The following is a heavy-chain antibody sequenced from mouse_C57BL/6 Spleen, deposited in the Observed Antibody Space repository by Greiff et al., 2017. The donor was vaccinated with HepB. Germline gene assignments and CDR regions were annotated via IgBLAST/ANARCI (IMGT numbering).Heavy chain of an antibody. CDR2: ISSGSSTI. D-gene: IGHD1-1*01. Sequence: EVHLVESGGGLVKPGGSLKLSCAASGFTFSDYGMHWVRQAPEKGLEWVAYISSGSSTIYYADTVKGRFTISRDNAKNTLFLQMTSLRSEDTAMYYCARRVVATGHYFDYWGQGTTLTVSS. V-gene: IGHV5-17*01. J-gene: IGHJ2*01. CDR1: GFTFSDYG. CDR3: ARRVVATGHYFDY.